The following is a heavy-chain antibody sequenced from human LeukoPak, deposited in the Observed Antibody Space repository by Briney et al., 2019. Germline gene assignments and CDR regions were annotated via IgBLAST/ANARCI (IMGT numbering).Heavy chain of an antibody. CDR1: GFTFGDYA. J-gene: IGHJ6*03. CDR2: IRTEDYDGAT. CDR3: TRIFGYYYFYMDV. D-gene: IGHD3-16*01. V-gene: IGHV3-49*04. Sequence: GGSLTLSCAASGFTFGDYAMSWGCQGPATGLERVGFIRTEDYDGATDYGASVKGRFTISRDDSKNIAYLQMNSLNTEDTGIYFCTRIFGYYYFYMDVWGKGTTVIVSS.